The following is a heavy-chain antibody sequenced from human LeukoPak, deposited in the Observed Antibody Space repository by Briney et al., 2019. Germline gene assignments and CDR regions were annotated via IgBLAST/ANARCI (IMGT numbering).Heavy chain of an antibody. CDR3: ARATPGGLHGYSFDY. Sequence: ASVKLSCKASGYTFKNYDINWVRQATGQGLEWMGWMNPNSGNTGFAQKFQDRVSMTRDTSINTAYMELTSLRPGDTAVYFCARATPGGLHGYSFDYWGQGTVVTV. CDR1: GYTFKNYD. CDR2: MNPNSGNT. J-gene: IGHJ4*02. V-gene: IGHV1-8*02. D-gene: IGHD5-24*01.